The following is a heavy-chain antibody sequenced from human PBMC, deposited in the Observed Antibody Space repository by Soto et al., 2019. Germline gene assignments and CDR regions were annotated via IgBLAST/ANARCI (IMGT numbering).Heavy chain of an antibody. CDR1: GFTFSSYA. J-gene: IGHJ3*02. V-gene: IGHV3-23*01. Sequence: GGSLRLSCAASGFTFSSYAMTCVRQAPGKGLEWVSALSGSGGSTYYADSVKGRFTISRDNSKNKLYLQMNSLRAEDTAVYYCAKVRPGGVGGDSVSCDIRARGSRVTV. CDR3: AKVRPGGVGGDSVSCDI. CDR2: LSGSGGST. D-gene: IGHD3-10*01.